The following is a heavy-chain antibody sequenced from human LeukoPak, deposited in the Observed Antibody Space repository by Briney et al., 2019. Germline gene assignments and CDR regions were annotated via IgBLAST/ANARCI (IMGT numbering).Heavy chain of an antibody. V-gene: IGHV1-18*01. CDR1: RYTFTMYV. Sequence: ASVKVSCKASRYTFTMYVIIWVGQAPGQGLGGMGWISSYNGNTNYAQKLQGRVTMTTDTSTSTAYMELRSLRSDDTAVYYCARVPNLGGWFDPWGQGTLVTVSS. J-gene: IGHJ5*02. CDR2: ISSYNGNT. CDR3: ARVPNLGGWFDP. D-gene: IGHD1-14*01.